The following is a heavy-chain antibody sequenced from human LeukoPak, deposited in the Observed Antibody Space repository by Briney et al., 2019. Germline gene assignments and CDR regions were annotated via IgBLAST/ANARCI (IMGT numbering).Heavy chain of an antibody. Sequence: PSETLSLTCTVSGDSISSGNYYWSWIRQPPGKGLEWIGYIYHSGSTYYNPSLKSRVTISVDRSKNQFSLKLSSVTAADAAVYYCARASYYYDSSGYYAPAHFDYWGQGTLVTVSS. CDR3: ARASYYYDSSGYYAPAHFDY. CDR2: IYHSGST. CDR1: GDSISSGNYY. V-gene: IGHV4-30-2*01. J-gene: IGHJ4*02. D-gene: IGHD3-22*01.